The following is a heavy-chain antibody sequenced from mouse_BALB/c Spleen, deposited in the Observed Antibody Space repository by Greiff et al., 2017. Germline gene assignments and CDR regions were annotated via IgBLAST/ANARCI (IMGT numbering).Heavy chain of an antibody. J-gene: IGHJ2*01. CDR3: ARFDYDGFDY. CDR2: IDPANGNT. Sequence: VQLKESGAELVKPGASVKLSCTASGFNIKDTYMHWVKQRPEQGLEWIGRIDPANGNTKYDPKFQGKATITADTSSNTAYLQLSSLTSEDTAVYYCARFDYDGFDYWGQGTTLTVSS. CDR1: GFNIKDTY. V-gene: IGHV14-3*02. D-gene: IGHD2-4*01.